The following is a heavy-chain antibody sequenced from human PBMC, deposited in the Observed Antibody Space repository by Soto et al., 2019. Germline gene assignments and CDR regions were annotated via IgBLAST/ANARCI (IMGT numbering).Heavy chain of an antibody. J-gene: IGHJ4*02. V-gene: IGHV4-61*08. CDR1: GGSISSGGYY. Sequence: SETLSLTCTVSGGSISSGGYYWSWIRQPPGKGLEWIGYIYYSGSTNYNPSLKSRVTISVDTSKNQFSLKLSSVTPADTAVYYCARTPRGNYGYPSSFDYWGQGTLVTVSS. CDR3: ARTPRGNYGYPSSFDY. D-gene: IGHD3-10*01. CDR2: IYYSGST.